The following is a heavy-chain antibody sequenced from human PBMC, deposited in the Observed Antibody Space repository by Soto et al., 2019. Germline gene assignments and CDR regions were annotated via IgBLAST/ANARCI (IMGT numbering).Heavy chain of an antibody. V-gene: IGHV3-33*01. Sequence: GGSLRLSCAASGFTFSSYGMHWVRQAPGKGLEWVAIIWYDGSNKYYADSVKGRFTISRDNSKNTLYLQMNSLRAEDTAVYYCARGRCSGGSCLHRNLFDPCGQGTLVTVSS. CDR1: GFTFSSYG. CDR2: IWYDGSNK. CDR3: ARGRCSGGSCLHRNLFDP. D-gene: IGHD2-15*01. J-gene: IGHJ5*02.